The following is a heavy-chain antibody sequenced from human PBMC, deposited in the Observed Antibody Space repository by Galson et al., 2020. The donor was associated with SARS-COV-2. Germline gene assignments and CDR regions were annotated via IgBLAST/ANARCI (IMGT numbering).Heavy chain of an antibody. J-gene: IGHJ4*02. D-gene: IGHD3-22*01. CDR1: GFSFSDYN. V-gene: IGHV3-73*01. CDR2: TGIKRYSYAT. CDR3: TRVYDSGGRGLHY. Sequence: GESLKISCATSGFSFSDYNIHWVRQTSGKGQEWVGRTGIKRYSYATPYAESVKGRYTISRDESQSTAYPQMNSLRTEDTAVYFCTRVYDSGGRGLHYWGQGTLVTFSS.